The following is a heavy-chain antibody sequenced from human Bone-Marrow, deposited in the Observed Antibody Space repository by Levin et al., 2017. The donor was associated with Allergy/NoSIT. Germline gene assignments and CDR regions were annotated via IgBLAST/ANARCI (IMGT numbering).Heavy chain of an antibody. Sequence: GASVKVSCKASGGTFSSYTISWVRQAPGQGLEWMGRIIPILGIANYAQKFQGRVTITADKSTSTAYMELSSLRSEDTAVYYCATTRVRDYVWGSRYYYYYYMDVWGKGTTVTVSS. CDR3: ATTRVRDYVWGSRYYYYYYMDV. J-gene: IGHJ6*03. D-gene: IGHD3-16*01. CDR1: GGTFSSYT. V-gene: IGHV1-69*02. CDR2: IIPILGIA.